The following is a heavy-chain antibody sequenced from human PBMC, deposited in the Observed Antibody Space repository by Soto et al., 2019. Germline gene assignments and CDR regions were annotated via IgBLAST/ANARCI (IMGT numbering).Heavy chain of an antibody. Sequence: QVQLEESGGGVVQPGRSLRLSCAASGFTFNTYSMHWVRQPPGKGLEWLAAIWYDGTQKYYADSVKGRFIISRDNAKNTLYVEMNSLRAEDTAVYYCARAGGTTVTGLWHFDSWGQGTLVTVSS. D-gene: IGHD4-17*01. CDR2: IWYDGTQK. V-gene: IGHV3-33*01. CDR1: GFTFNTYS. J-gene: IGHJ4*02. CDR3: ARAGGTTVTGLWHFDS.